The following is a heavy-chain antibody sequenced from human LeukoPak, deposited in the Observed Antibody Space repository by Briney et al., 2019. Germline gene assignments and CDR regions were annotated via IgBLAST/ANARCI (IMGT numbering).Heavy chain of an antibody. V-gene: IGHV1-69*05. CDR3: ATYGGNTAEYFQH. Sequence: GASVTVSCKISGGIYRITSITWVRQAPEQGLEWMGGIIPMSDTANYAQNFQGRVTITKDESTSTAYMELSSLIPDDTALYYCATYGGNTAEYFQHWGQGTLVTVSS. CDR1: GGIYRITS. CDR2: IIPMSDTA. D-gene: IGHD4-23*01. J-gene: IGHJ1*01.